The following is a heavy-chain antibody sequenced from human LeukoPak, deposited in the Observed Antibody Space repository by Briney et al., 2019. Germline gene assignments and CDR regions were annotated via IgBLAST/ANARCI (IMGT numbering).Heavy chain of an antibody. V-gene: IGHV3-15*01. CDR3: TTEGWGTTWCYFDY. J-gene: IGHJ4*02. CDR2: IKAISDGGTI. D-gene: IGHD2/OR15-2a*01. Sequence: PGGSLRLSCAVSGFTFTNDWMSWVRQPPGKGLGWIGRIKAISDGGTIDYAAPVKGRFTISRDDSKNTLFLQMNGLKTEDTAVYYCTTEGWGTTWCYFDYWGQGTLDTVSS. CDR1: GFTFTNDW.